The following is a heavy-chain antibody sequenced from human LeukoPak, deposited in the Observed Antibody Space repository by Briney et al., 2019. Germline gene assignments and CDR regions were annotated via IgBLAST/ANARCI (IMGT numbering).Heavy chain of an antibody. CDR3: ARARSSSWHEVDYFDY. J-gene: IGHJ4*02. Sequence: GASVTVSFKASGYTFTIYAMNWVRQAPGQGLEWMGWINTNTGNPTYAQGFTGRFVFSLDTSVSTAYLQISSLKAEDTAVYYCARARSSSWHEVDYFDYWGQGTLVTVSS. CDR1: GYTFTIYA. D-gene: IGHD6-13*01. CDR2: INTNTGNP. V-gene: IGHV7-4-1*02.